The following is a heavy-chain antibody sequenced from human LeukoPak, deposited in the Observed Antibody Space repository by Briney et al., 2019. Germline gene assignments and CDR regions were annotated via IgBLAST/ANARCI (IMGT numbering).Heavy chain of an antibody. Sequence: ASVKVSCKASGYTFTDYYMHWVRQAPGQGLEWMGWINPNGGGTNYAQKFQDRVTMTRDTSISTAYMELSRLRSDDTAVYSCARGSPVGATTGLHSWGQGTLATVSS. CDR2: INPNGGGT. D-gene: IGHD1-26*01. V-gene: IGHV1-2*02. CDR1: GYTFTDYY. CDR3: ARGSPVGATTGLHS. J-gene: IGHJ4*02.